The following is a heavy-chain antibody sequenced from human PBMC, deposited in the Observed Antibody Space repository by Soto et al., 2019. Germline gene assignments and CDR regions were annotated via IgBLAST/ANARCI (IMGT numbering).Heavy chain of an antibody. J-gene: IGHJ6*02. D-gene: IGHD3-10*01. CDR1: GFTFSSYA. CDR3: ARDRNYYGSGRRYYGMVV. CDR2: ISYDGSNK. V-gene: IGHV3-30-3*01. Sequence: QVQLVESGGGVVQPGRSLRLSCAASGFTFSSYAMHWVHQAPGKGLEWVAVISYDGSNKYYADSVKGRFTISRDNSKNTLYLQMNSLRAEDTAVYYCARDRNYYGSGRRYYGMVVWGQGTTVTVSS.